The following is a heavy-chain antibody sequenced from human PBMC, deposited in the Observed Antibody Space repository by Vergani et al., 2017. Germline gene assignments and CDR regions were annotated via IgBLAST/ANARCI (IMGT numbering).Heavy chain of an antibody. D-gene: IGHD3-22*01. CDR1: GGSISSGGYY. Sequence: QVQLQESGPGLVKPSQTLSLTCTVSGGSISSGGYYLSWIRQHPGKGLEWIGYIYYSGSTYYNPSLKSRVTISVDTSKNHFSLKLSSVTAAETAVYYCARAHITMRVFDWFDPWGQGTLVTVSS. CDR2: IYYSGST. J-gene: IGHJ5*02. V-gene: IGHV4-31*03. CDR3: ARAHITMRVFDWFDP.